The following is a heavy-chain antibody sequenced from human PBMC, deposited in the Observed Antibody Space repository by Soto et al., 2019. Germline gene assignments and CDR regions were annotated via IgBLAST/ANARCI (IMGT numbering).Heavy chain of an antibody. CDR2: IDPSDSQT. Sequence: GESLKISCKGSGYSFAGYWITWVRQKPGKGLEWMGRIDPSDSQTYYSPSFRGHATISATKSITTVFLQWSSLRASDTAMYYCARQIYDSDTGPNFQYYFDSWGQGTPVTVSS. CDR3: ARQIYDSDTGPNFQYYFDS. CDR1: GYSFAGYW. D-gene: IGHD3-22*01. V-gene: IGHV5-10-1*01. J-gene: IGHJ4*02.